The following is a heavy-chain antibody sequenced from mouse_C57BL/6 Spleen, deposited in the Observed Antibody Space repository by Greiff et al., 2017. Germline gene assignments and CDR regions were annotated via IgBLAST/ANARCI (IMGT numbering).Heavy chain of an antibody. CDR1: GFSLTSYG. Sequence: QVQLKQSGPGLVAPSQCLSITCTASGFSLTSYGVSWVRQPPGKGLEWLGVIWGDGSTNSHPALISRLRLSKVNSKIQIFVKLNSLQTDDTATYYCANPDDGYVFAYWGQGTLVTVSA. CDR3: ANPDDGYVFAY. J-gene: IGHJ3*01. V-gene: IGHV2-3*01. CDR2: IWGDGST. D-gene: IGHD2-3*01.